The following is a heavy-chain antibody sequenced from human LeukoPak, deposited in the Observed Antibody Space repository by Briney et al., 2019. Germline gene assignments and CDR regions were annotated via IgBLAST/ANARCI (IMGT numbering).Heavy chain of an antibody. D-gene: IGHD3-3*01. CDR1: GGSISRSNW. Sequence: PSETLSLTCAVSGGSISRSNWWSWVRQPPGKGLEWIGEIYRSGSTNYNPSLKSRVTISVDKSKNQFSLKLSSVTAADTAVYYCAREDYDDSGAWYFDLWGRGTLVTVSS. CDR3: AREDYDDSGAWYFDL. V-gene: IGHV4-4*02. CDR2: IYRSGST. J-gene: IGHJ2*01.